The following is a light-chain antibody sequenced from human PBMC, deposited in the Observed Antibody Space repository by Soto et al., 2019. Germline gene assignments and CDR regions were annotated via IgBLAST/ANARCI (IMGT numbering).Light chain of an antibody. CDR3: QQRSNLPPLT. V-gene: IGKV3-11*01. J-gene: IGKJ4*01. CDR1: QSVSSY. CDR2: DAS. Sequence: EVVLPQSPATLSLSPGERATLSCRASQSVSSYVAWYQQKPGQAPRLLIYDASNRATGILARFSGSGSVTDFTLTISTLEPEDFAVYYCQQRSNLPPLTFGGGTKVEIK.